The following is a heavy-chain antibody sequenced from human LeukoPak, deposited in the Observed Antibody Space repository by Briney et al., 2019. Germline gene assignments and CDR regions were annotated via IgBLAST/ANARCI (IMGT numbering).Heavy chain of an antibody. J-gene: IGHJ4*02. Sequence: ASVKVSCKVSGYTLTALSMHWVRQAPGKGLGWMGGFDPEDGETIYAQKYQGRVTMTEDTSTDTAYMELSSLRSEDTAVYYCATHGLLGSNYFDYWGQGTLVTVSS. CDR2: FDPEDGET. CDR1: GYTLTALS. D-gene: IGHD3-10*01. V-gene: IGHV1-24*01. CDR3: ATHGLLGSNYFDY.